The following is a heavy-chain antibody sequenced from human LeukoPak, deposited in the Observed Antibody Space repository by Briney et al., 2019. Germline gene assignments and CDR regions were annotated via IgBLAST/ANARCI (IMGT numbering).Heavy chain of an antibody. CDR3: AKHADGSGRPRAGFDH. Sequence: GGSLRLSCAASGFTFNYDMTWARQPPGKGLEWVSAISGSGGSTYYADSVKGRFTISKDNSKNTLYLLMSSLRPEDTAVYYCAKHADGSGRPRAGFDHWGQGTLVTVSS. D-gene: IGHD3-22*01. J-gene: IGHJ4*02. CDR1: GFTFNYD. CDR2: ISGSGGST. V-gene: IGHV3-23*01.